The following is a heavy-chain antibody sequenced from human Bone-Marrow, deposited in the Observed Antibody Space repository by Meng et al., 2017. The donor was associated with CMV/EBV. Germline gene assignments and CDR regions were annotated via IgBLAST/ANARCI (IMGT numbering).Heavy chain of an antibody. J-gene: IGHJ4*02. Sequence: GGSLKISCAASGFTFSSYSMNWVRQAPGKGLEWVSSISSSSSYIYYADSVKGRFTISRDNAKNSLYLQMNSLRAEDTAVYYCARDPRAYFDDWGQGTLVTVSS. CDR2: ISSSSSYI. CDR1: GFTFSSYS. CDR3: ARDPRAYFDD. V-gene: IGHV3-21*01.